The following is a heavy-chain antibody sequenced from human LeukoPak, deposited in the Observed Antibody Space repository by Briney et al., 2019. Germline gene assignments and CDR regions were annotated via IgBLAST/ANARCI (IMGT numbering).Heavy chain of an antibody. D-gene: IGHD3-22*01. Sequence: SQTLSLTCAISEESVSSNSAAWNWIRQSPSRGLEWLGRTYYKSRWFSDYAVSVKSRLTINADTSKNQFSLQLNSVTPEDTAVYYCASDSSGLFDNWGQGNLVTVSS. CDR3: ASDSSGLFDN. CDR1: EESVSSNSAA. V-gene: IGHV6-1*01. J-gene: IGHJ4*02. CDR2: TYYKSRWFS.